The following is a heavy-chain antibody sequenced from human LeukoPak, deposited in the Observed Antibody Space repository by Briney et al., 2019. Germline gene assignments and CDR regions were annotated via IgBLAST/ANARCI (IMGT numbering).Heavy chain of an antibody. V-gene: IGHV3-21*01. CDR3: ARGGDIVATTNYFDY. Sequence: PGGSLRLSCAASGFTLSSYNMNWVRQAPGKGLEWVSSISSSSSYIYYADSVKGRFTISRDNAKNSLYLQMNSLRAEDTAVYYCARGGDIVATTNYFDYWGQGTLVTVSS. D-gene: IGHD5-12*01. J-gene: IGHJ4*02. CDR2: ISSSSSYI. CDR1: GFTLSSYN.